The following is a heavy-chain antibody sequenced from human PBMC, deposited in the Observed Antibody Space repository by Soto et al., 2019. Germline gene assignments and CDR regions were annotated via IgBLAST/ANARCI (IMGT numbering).Heavy chain of an antibody. CDR3: ARRHRPSYTSDY. Sequence: EVHLVESGGGLVQPGGSLSLSCAASGFTFSSYWMHWVRQAPGKGLEWVSRINDDGRRTSYADSVKGRFTISRDNAKITLYLQMNSLSADDTAIYYCARRHRPSYTSDYWGQGTLVTVSS. CDR1: GFTFSSYW. V-gene: IGHV3-74*01. J-gene: IGHJ4*02. CDR2: INDDGRRT. D-gene: IGHD4-4*01.